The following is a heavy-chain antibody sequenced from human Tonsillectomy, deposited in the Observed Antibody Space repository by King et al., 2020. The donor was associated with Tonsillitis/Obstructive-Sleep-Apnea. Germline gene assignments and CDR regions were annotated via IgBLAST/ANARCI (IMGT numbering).Heavy chain of an antibody. Sequence: QLVQSGAEVKKPGESLRISCKGSGYSFTSYWITWVRQMPGKGLEWMGRIDPSDSYTNYSPSFQGHVTISADKSISTAYLQWSSLKASDTAMYYCATTYYYGSGSYNPYYYYGMGVWGQGTTVTVSS. J-gene: IGHJ6*02. D-gene: IGHD3-10*01. CDR3: ATTYYYGSGSYNPYYYYGMGV. CDR2: IDPSDSYT. CDR1: GYSFTSYW. V-gene: IGHV5-10-1*03.